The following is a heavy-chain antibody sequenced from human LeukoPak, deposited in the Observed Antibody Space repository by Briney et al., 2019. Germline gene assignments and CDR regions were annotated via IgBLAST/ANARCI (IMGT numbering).Heavy chain of an antibody. V-gene: IGHV4-38-2*02. Sequence: PSETLSLTCTVSGYSISSGYYWGWIRQPPGKGLEWIGSIYHSGSTYYNPSLKSRVTISVDTSKNQFSLKLSSVTAADTDVYYCARVSVLDYDILTGYVGDNAFDIWGQGTMVTVSS. CDR1: GYSISSGYY. CDR2: IYHSGST. CDR3: ARVSVLDYDILTGYVGDNAFDI. D-gene: IGHD3-9*01. J-gene: IGHJ3*02.